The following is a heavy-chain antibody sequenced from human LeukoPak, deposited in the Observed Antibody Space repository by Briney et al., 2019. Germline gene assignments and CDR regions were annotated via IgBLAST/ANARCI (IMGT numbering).Heavy chain of an antibody. CDR1: GFTVSSNY. V-gene: IGHV3-53*01. Sequence: GGSLRLSRAASGFTVSSNYMSWVRQAPGKGLEWVSVIYSGGSTYYADSVKGRFTISRDNSKNTLYLQMNSLRAEDTAVYYCAKDLMSSVAAIYFDYWGQGTLVTVSS. CDR2: IYSGGST. D-gene: IGHD2-15*01. J-gene: IGHJ4*02. CDR3: AKDLMSSVAAIYFDY.